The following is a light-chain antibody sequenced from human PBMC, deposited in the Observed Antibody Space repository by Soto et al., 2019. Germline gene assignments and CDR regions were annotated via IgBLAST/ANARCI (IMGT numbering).Light chain of an antibody. CDR2: RSD. Sequence: QSVLTQPPSASGTPGQRVTISCSGSSSNIGTNYVCWYQQLPGTAPKLLIYRSDRRPSGVPDRFSGSKSGTSASLAISGLRSEDEAEYYCATWHASLRGYVFGSGTKVTVL. J-gene: IGLJ1*01. V-gene: IGLV1-47*01. CDR3: ATWHASLRGYV. CDR1: SSNIGTNY.